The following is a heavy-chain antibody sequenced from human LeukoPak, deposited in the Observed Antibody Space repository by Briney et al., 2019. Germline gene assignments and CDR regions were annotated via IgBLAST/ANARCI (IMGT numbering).Heavy chain of an antibody. CDR1: GGTFSSYA. J-gene: IGHJ6*02. CDR3: ASAAVHLYYYYGMDV. CDR2: IIPIFGTA. Sequence: SVKVSCTASGGTFSSYAISWVRQAPGQGLEWMGGIIPIFGTANYAQKFQGRVTITADESTSTAYMELSSLRSEDTAVYYCASAAVHLYYYYGMDVWGQGTTVTVSS. V-gene: IGHV1-69*13. D-gene: IGHD6-13*01.